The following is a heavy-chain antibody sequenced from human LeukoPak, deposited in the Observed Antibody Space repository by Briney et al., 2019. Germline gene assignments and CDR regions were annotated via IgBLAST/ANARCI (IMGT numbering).Heavy chain of an antibody. V-gene: IGHV4-39*01. CDR2: IYYSGST. CDR1: GGSISSSSYY. CDR3: ARHSAGLALDY. D-gene: IGHD6-19*01. Sequence: SETLSLTCTVSGGSISSSSYYWGWIRQPPGKGLEWIGSIYYSGSTYYNPSLKSRVTISVDTSKNQFSLKLSSVTAADTAVYYCARHSAGLALDYWGQGTLVTVSS. J-gene: IGHJ4*02.